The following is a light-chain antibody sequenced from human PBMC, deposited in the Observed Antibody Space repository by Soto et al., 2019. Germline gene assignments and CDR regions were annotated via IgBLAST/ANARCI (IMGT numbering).Light chain of an antibody. CDR3: QQSYSTPLT. V-gene: IGKV3D-20*02. Sequence: EVVLTQSPGTLSLSPGETATLSCRASQSVDSRYLGWYQQKPGQAPRLLIYDSSSRATGIPDRFSGSGSGTDFTLTISSLQPEDFATYYCQQSYSTPLTFGQGTKVDI. CDR2: DSS. J-gene: IGKJ1*01. CDR1: QSVDSRY.